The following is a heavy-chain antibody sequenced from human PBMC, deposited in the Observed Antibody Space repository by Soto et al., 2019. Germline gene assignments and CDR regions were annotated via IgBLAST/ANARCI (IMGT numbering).Heavy chain of an antibody. CDR1: GSIFIGYG. Sequence: GGSLRLSCVVPGSIFIGYGMHWVRQAPGKGLEWVAVIWHDGSEIYYADSVKGRFTISRDNSKNTLYLQMNSLRAEDTAVYYCAKDHYYDSSGYYFPPCPGACDIWGQGTMVTVSS. V-gene: IGHV3-30*02. J-gene: IGHJ3*02. D-gene: IGHD3-22*01. CDR2: IWHDGSEI. CDR3: AKDHYYDSSGYYFPPCPGACDI.